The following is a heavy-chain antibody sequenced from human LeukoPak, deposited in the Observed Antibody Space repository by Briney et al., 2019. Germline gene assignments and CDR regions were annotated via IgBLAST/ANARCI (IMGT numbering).Heavy chain of an antibody. CDR2: IKQDGSEK. V-gene: IGHV3-7*01. Sequence: GGSLRLSCAASGFTFSSYWMSWVRQAPGKGLEWVANIKQDGSEKYYVDSVKGRFTISRDNAKNSLYLQMNSLRAEDTAVYYCARRPNLMVYAPSYYYYYYMDVWGKGTTVTVSS. J-gene: IGHJ6*03. D-gene: IGHD2-8*01. CDR3: ARRPNLMVYAPSYYYYYYMDV. CDR1: GFTFSSYW.